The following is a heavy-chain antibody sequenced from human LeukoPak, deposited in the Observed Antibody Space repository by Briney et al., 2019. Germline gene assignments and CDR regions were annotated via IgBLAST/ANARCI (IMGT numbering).Heavy chain of an antibody. CDR3: ARTDNPAPLGAFDI. D-gene: IGHD5-24*01. V-gene: IGHV1-8*01. Sequence: ASVKVSCKASGYTFTSYDINWVRQATGQGLEWMGWMNPNSGNTGYAQKFQGRVTMTRNTSISTAYMELSSLRSEDTAVYYYARTDNPAPLGAFDIWGQGTMVTVSS. CDR1: GYTFTSYD. CDR2: MNPNSGNT. J-gene: IGHJ3*02.